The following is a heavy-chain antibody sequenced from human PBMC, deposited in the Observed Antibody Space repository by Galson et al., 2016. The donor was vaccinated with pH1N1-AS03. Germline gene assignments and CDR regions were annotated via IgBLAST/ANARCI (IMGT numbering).Heavy chain of an antibody. J-gene: IGHJ4*02. CDR1: EGTFSNFG. V-gene: IGHV1-69*06. CDR2: FIPIFGTA. Sequence: SVKVSCKASEGTFSNFGISWVRQAPGQGLEWMGGFIPIFGTANVAQKFKGRVTITADNLELSSLRSDDTAAYYCARDNYYDTGAFYGHFDFWGQGTLLVVSS. CDR3: ARDNYYDTGAFYGHFDF. D-gene: IGHD3-22*01.